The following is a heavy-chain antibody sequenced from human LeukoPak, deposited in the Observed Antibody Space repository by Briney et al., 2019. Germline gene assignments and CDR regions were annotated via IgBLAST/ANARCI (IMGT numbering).Heavy chain of an antibody. CDR3: AKMLVTMVRGVTYDY. Sequence: SGGSLRLSCAASGFTFSSYAMSWARQAPGKGLEWVSAISGSGGSTYYADSVKGRFTISRDNSKNTLYLQMNSLRAEDTALYYCAKMLVTMVRGVTYDYWGQGTLVTVSS. V-gene: IGHV3-23*01. CDR1: GFTFSSYA. D-gene: IGHD3-10*01. J-gene: IGHJ4*02. CDR2: ISGSGGST.